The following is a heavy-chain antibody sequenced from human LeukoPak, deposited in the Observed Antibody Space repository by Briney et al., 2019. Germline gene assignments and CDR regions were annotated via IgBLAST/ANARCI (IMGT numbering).Heavy chain of an antibody. CDR2: IYTSGST. CDR3: ARRFITMIVVVITPWFDP. Sequence: PSETLSLTCTVSGGSISNYDWSWIRQPAGKGLEWIGRIYTSGSTNYNPSLKSRVTMSEDTSKKQFSLKLSSVTAADTAVYYCARRFITMIVVVITPWFDPWGQGTLVTVSS. CDR1: GGSISNYD. D-gene: IGHD3-22*01. J-gene: IGHJ5*02. V-gene: IGHV4-4*07.